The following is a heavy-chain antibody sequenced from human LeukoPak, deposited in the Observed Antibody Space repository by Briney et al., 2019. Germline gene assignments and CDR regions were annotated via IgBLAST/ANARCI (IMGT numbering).Heavy chain of an antibody. CDR2: ISAYNGNT. CDR3: ARTQPFADASIVVVPAAEPESEYYFDY. CDR1: GYTFTSYG. D-gene: IGHD2-2*01. Sequence: ASVKVSCKASGYTFTSYGISWVRQAPGQGLEWMGWISAYNGNTNYAQKLQGRVTMTTDTSTSTAYMELRSLRSDDTAVSYCARTQPFADASIVVVPAAEPESEYYFDYWGQGTLVTVSS. J-gene: IGHJ4*02. V-gene: IGHV1-18*01.